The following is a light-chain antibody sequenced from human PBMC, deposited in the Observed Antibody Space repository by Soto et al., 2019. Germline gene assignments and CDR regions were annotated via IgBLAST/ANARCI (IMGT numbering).Light chain of an antibody. CDR2: GTS. CDR1: QSFSSN. Sequence: ELVMTQSPATLSVSPGERATLSCRASQSFSSNVAWYQQKPGQAPRLLIYGTSTRVTGIPARFSGSGSGTEFTLTISSLQSEDFAVYYCQQYGSSPGWTFGQGTKVDIK. J-gene: IGKJ1*01. V-gene: IGKV3-15*01. CDR3: QQYGSSPGWT.